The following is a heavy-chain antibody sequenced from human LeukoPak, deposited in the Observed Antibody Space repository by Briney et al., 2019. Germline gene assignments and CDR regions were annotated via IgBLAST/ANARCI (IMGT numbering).Heavy chain of an antibody. D-gene: IGHD3-22*01. Sequence: GASVKVSCKASGYTFTSYGISWVRQAPGQGLEWMGWISAYNSNTNYARKLQGRVTMTTDTSTSTAYMELRSLRSDDTAVYYCAGGQYYYDSSGYYDYWGQGTLVTVSS. J-gene: IGHJ4*02. CDR2: ISAYNSNT. CDR1: GYTFTSYG. CDR3: AGGQYYYDSSGYYDY. V-gene: IGHV1-18*01.